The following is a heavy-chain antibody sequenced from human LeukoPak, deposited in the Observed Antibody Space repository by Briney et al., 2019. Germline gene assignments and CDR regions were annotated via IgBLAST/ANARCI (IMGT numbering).Heavy chain of an antibody. CDR2: INPNSGGT. D-gene: IGHD3-3*01. CDR3: ASSANEWYPFDY. J-gene: IGHJ4*02. CDR1: GYTFTGYY. Sequence: ASVKVSCKASGYTFTGYYMHWVRQAPGQGLEWMGWINPNSGGTNYAQKFQGRVTMTRDTSISTAYMELSRLRSGDTAVYYCASSANEWYPFDYWGQGTLVTVSS. V-gene: IGHV1-2*02.